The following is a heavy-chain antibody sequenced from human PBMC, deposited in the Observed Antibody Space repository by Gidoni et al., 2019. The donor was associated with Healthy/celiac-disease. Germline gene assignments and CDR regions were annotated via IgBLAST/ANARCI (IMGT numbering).Heavy chain of an antibody. V-gene: IGHV1-46*01. CDR1: YG. J-gene: IGHJ6*02. CDR3: AREKLIVVVVAARHYYGMDV. D-gene: IGHD2-15*01. CDR2: TNPSGGST. Sequence: YGMHWVRQAPGQGLEWMGITNPSGGSTSYAQKFQGRVTMTRDTSTSTVYMELSSLRSEDTAVYYCAREKLIVVVVAARHYYGMDVWGQGTTVTVSS.